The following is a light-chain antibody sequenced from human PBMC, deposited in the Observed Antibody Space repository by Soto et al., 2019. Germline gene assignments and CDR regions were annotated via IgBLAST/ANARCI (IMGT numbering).Light chain of an antibody. CDR3: LQYNSWPRT. J-gene: IGKJ1*01. Sequence: EILMTQSPAALSVAQGERATLSCRASQNIGINFAWYQQKPGQSPSLLIFGAVTRATGVPDRFSGSGSGKEFTLTISSLQSEDYAVYYCLQYNSWPRTLGQGSKV. CDR2: GAV. V-gene: IGKV3-15*01. CDR1: QNIGIN.